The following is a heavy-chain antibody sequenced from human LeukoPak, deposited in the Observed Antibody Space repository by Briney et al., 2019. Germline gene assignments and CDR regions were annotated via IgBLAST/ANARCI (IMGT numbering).Heavy chain of an antibody. Sequence: ASVKVSCKASEGTFSSYAISWVRQAPGQGLEWMEGIIPIFGTANYAQKFQGRVTITADKSTSTAYMELSSLRSEDTAVYYCARGTWTHNWFDPWGQGTLVTVSS. V-gene: IGHV1-69*06. D-gene: IGHD3/OR15-3a*01. CDR1: EGTFSSYA. J-gene: IGHJ5*02. CDR3: ARGTWTHNWFDP. CDR2: IIPIFGTA.